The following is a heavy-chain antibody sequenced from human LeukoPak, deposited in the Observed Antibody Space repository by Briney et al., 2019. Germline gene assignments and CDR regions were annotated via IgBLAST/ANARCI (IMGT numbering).Heavy chain of an antibody. CDR2: IYSDGGT. CDR3: ASLTRSYCSSTSCLNPDFDY. Sequence: GGSLRLSCAASGFTFSSYAMHWVRQAPGKGLEWVSVIYSDGGTYYADSVKGRFTISRDNSKNTLYLQMNSLRAEDTAVYYCASLTRSYCSSTSCLNPDFDYWGQGTLVTVSS. CDR1: GFTFSSYA. J-gene: IGHJ4*02. D-gene: IGHD2-2*01. V-gene: IGHV3-53*01.